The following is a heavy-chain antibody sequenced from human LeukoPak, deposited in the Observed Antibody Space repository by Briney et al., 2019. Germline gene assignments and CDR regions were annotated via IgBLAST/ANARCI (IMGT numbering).Heavy chain of an antibody. J-gene: IGHJ6*02. Sequence: GGSLRLSCAASGFTFSSYSMNWVRQAPGKGLEWVSSISSSSSYIYYADSVKGRFTISRDNAKNSLYLQMNSLRAEDTAVYYCAREKQQLGPFYYYYGMDVWGQGTTVTVSS. CDR3: AREKQQLGPFYYYYGMDV. D-gene: IGHD6-13*01. CDR1: GFTFSSYS. V-gene: IGHV3-21*01. CDR2: ISSSSSYI.